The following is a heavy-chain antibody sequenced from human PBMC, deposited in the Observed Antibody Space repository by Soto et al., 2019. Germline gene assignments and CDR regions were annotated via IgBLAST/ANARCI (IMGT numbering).Heavy chain of an antibody. Sequence: ASVKVSCKASGYTFTNDGISWGRQAPGQGLEWMGWIIAYSGYTKYTESLQGRVTMTTDTSTSTAYMELRSLRSDDTAVYYCVRDYCSSIRCSRYNFFEYWGQGTPVTVSS. D-gene: IGHD2-2*01. CDR1: GYTFTNDG. V-gene: IGHV1-18*01. CDR2: IIAYSGYT. CDR3: VRDYCSSIRCSRYNFFEY. J-gene: IGHJ4*02.